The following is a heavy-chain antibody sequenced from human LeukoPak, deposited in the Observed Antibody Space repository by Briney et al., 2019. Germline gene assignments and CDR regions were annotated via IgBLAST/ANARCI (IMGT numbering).Heavy chain of an antibody. D-gene: IGHD2-15*01. CDR2: IYTSGST. V-gene: IGHV4-61*02. CDR1: GGSISSGSYY. J-gene: IGHJ6*03. Sequence: SETLSLTCTVSGGSISSGSYYWSWIRQPAGKGLEWIGRIYTSGSTNYNPSLKSRVTMSVDTSNNQFSLKLSSVTAADTAVYYCARLHIGYCSGGSCYAHPSHYYYYYYMDVWGKGTTVTVSS. CDR3: ARLHIGYCSGGSCYAHPSHYYYYYYMDV.